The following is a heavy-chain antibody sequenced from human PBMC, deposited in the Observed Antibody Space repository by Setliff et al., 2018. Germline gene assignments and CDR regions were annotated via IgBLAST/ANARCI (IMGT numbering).Heavy chain of an antibody. J-gene: IGHJ4*02. CDR1: GYTFTGYY. D-gene: IGHD1-26*01. CDR2: INPNSGGT. V-gene: IGHV1-2*06. CDR3: AKDGVGAKYYFDY. Sequence: ASLKVSCKASGYTFTGYYMHWVRQAPGQGLEWMGRINPNSGGTNYAQKFQGRVTMTRDTSISTAYMELSRLRSDDTAVYYCAKDGVGAKYYFDYWGQGTLVTVSS.